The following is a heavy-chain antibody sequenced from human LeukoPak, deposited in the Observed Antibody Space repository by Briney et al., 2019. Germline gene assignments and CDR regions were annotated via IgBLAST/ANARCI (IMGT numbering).Heavy chain of an antibody. CDR1: GYTFTGYY. V-gene: IGHV1-2*02. CDR2: IDPNSGGT. Sequence: ASVKVSCKTSGYTFTGYYMHWVRQAPGQGLEWMGWIDPNSGGTNYAQKFQGRVTMTRDTSISTAYMELSRLRSDDTAVYYCAPSGYTYYCFDYWGRGTLVTVSS. D-gene: IGHD5-24*01. CDR3: APSGYTYYCFDY. J-gene: IGHJ4*02.